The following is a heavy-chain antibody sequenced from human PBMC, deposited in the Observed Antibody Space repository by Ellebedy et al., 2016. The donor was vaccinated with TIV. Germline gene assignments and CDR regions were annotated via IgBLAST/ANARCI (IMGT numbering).Heavy chain of an antibody. CDR3: ARGGMVRGSYYPEDYYGMDV. CDR1: GGSFSGYY. Sequence: MPSETLSLTCAVYGGSFSGYYWSWIRQPPGKGLEWIGEINHSGSTNYNPSLKIRVTISVETSKNQFSLKLSSVTAADTAVYYCARGGMVRGSYYPEDYYGMDVWGQGTTVTVSS. D-gene: IGHD3-10*01. J-gene: IGHJ6*02. CDR2: INHSGST. V-gene: IGHV4-34*01.